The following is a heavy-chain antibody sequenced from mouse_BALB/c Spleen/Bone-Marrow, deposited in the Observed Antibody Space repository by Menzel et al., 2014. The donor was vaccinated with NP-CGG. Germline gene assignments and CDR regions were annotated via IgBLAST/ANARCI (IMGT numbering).Heavy chain of an antibody. J-gene: IGHJ4*01. Sequence: VKLMESGPDLVAPSQSLSITCTVSGFSLTSYGVHWVRQPPGKGLEWLVVIWSDGSTTYNSALKSRLSISKDNSKSXVFLKMNSLQTDDTAMYYCATNYYGSSYAMDYWGQGTSVTVSS. CDR3: ATNYYGSSYAMDY. CDR2: IWSDGST. D-gene: IGHD1-1*01. CDR1: GFSLTSYG. V-gene: IGHV2-6-2*01.